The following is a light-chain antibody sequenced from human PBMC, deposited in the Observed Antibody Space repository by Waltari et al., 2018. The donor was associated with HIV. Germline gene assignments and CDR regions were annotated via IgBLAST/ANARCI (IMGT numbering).Light chain of an antibody. V-gene: IGLV2-8*01. CDR3: TSYAGINPVA. CDR1: SSDVGRYDY. Sequence: QSALTQPPSASGSPGQSVTIPCTGTSSDVGRYDYVTWYQQHPGKAPKLLIYEVNKRPSGVPDRFSGSKSGNTASLTVSGLQAEDEAEYYCTSYAGINPVAFGGGTNLTVL. J-gene: IGLJ2*01. CDR2: EVN.